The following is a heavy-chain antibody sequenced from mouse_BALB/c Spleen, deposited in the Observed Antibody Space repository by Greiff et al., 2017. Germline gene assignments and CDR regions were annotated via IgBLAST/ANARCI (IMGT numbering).Heavy chain of an antibody. CDR3: ANSYYRYDGYAMDY. J-gene: IGHJ4*01. D-gene: IGHD2-14*01. CDR1: GFTFSSFG. Sequence: EVQVVESGGGLVQPGGSRKLSCAASGFTFSSFGMHWVRQAPEKGLEWVAYISSGSSTIYYADTVKGRFTISRDNPKNTLFLQMTSLRSEDTAMYYCANSYYRYDGYAMDYWGQGTSVTVSS. V-gene: IGHV5-17*02. CDR2: ISSGSSTI.